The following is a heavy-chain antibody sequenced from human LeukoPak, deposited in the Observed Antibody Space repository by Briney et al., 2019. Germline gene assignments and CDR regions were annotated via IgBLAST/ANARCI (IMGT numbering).Heavy chain of an antibody. CDR2: IYYSGST. D-gene: IGHD4-11*01. V-gene: IGHV4-59*01. CDR1: GGSISSYY. J-gene: IGHJ4*02. CDR3: ARISTVTTWSFGY. Sequence: SETLSLTCTVSGGSISSYYWSWIRQPPGKGLEWIGYIYYSGSTNYNPSLKSRVTISVDTSKNQFSPKLSSVTAADTAVYYCARISTVTTWSFGYWGQGTLVTVSS.